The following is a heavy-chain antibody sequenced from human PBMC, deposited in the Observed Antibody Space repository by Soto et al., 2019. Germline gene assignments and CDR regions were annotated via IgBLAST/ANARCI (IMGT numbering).Heavy chain of an antibody. CDR3: ARDPAHGAMDY. D-gene: IGHD4-17*01. Sequence: EVQLVESGGGLVQPGGSLRLDCAASGLTFSASYMSCVRQAPGKGLEWVAIINGDGSQQTYVDSVKGRFTISRDNATNSLFLQMSSLRVEDTAVYYCARDPAHGAMDYWGQGTLVTVSS. V-gene: IGHV3-7*01. J-gene: IGHJ4*02. CDR2: INGDGSQQ. CDR1: GLTFSASY.